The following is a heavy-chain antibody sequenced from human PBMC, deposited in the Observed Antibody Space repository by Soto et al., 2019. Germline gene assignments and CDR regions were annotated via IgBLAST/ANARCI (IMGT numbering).Heavy chain of an antibody. J-gene: IGHJ4*02. V-gene: IGHV4-59*08. Sequence: SETLSLTCTVSGGSISSYYWSWIRQPPGKGLEWIGYIYYSGSTNYNPSLKSRVTISVDTSKNQFSLKLSSATAADTAVYYCARRVATTFDYWGQGTLVTVSS. D-gene: IGHD5-12*01. CDR1: GGSISSYY. CDR3: ARRVATTFDY. CDR2: IYYSGST.